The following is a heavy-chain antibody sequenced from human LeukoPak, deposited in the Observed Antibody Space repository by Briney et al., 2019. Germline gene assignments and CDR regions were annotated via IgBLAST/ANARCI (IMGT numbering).Heavy chain of an antibody. Sequence: SGGSLRLSCAASGFTFSRYWMHWVRQAPGKGLVWVSRINDDGSSITYADSVGGRSTISRDNAKSTLYLQMNGLTAEDTAVYYCARMPGSSNYDGRGKDAFDIWGQGTMVTVSS. J-gene: IGHJ3*02. CDR2: INDDGSSI. CDR3: ARMPGSSNYDGRGKDAFDI. V-gene: IGHV3-74*01. CDR1: GFTFSRYW. D-gene: IGHD3-22*01.